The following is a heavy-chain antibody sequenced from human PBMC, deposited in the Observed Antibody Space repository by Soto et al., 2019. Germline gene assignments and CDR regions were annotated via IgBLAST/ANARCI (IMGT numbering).Heavy chain of an antibody. CDR2: IEPSDSST. D-gene: IGHD4-4*01. CDR1: GYSFGIYS. J-gene: IGHJ5*02. V-gene: IGHV5-10-1*01. CDR3: SILNYFDP. Sequence: PGESLKISCQASGYSFGIYSISWVRQVPGKGLEWVGKIEPSDSSTIYSPSFQGHVPISVDKSINTASLPWRRLRASDTAMYFFSILNYFDPWGQGSLVTVSS.